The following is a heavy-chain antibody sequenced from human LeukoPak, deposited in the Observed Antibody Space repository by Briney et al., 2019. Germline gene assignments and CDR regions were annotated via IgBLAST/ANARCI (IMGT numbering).Heavy chain of an antibody. CDR1: GFTFSSYA. J-gene: IGHJ4*02. Sequence: GGSLRLSCAASGFTFSSYAMHWDRQAPGKGLEWVAVISYDGSNKYYADSVKGRFTISRDNSKNTLYLQMNSLRAEDTAVYYCARDRLGPATAILDYWGQGTLVTVSS. V-gene: IGHV3-30-3*01. CDR2: ISYDGSNK. CDR3: ARDRLGPATAILDY. D-gene: IGHD2-2*02.